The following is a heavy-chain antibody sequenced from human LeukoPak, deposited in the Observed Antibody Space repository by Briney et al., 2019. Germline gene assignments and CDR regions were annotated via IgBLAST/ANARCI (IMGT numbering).Heavy chain of an antibody. CDR3: ARHFLRDESRFFYWSPPGCFDI. CDR2: IYPGDSHA. D-gene: IGHD3-9*01. CDR1: GYSFTTYW. Sequence: GESLKISCKSSGYSFTTYWIGWVRQMPGKGLEWMGIIYPGDSHARYSPSFQGQVTISADKSSSNAYLQWSSLKASDTAIYYCARHFLRDESRFFYWSPPGCFDIWGQGTMVIVSS. V-gene: IGHV5-51*01. J-gene: IGHJ3*02.